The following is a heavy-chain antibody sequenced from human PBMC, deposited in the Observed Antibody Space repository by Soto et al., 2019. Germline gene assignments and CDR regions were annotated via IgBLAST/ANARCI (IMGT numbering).Heavy chain of an antibody. J-gene: IGHJ4*02. V-gene: IGHV3-9*01. CDR1: GFTFDDYA. CDR3: AKFDFGVLGDD. Sequence: GGSLRLSCAASGFTFDDYAMHWVRQVPGKGLGWVSGISWNSGNIGYADSVKGRFTISRDNAKNSLYLQMNSLRAEDTAFYYCAKFDFGVLGDDWGQGTLVTVSS. D-gene: IGHD3-3*01. CDR2: ISWNSGNI.